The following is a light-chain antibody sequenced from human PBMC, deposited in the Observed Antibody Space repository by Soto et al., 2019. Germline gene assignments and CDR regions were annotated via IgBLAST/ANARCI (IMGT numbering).Light chain of an antibody. CDR1: QSVSSSY. J-gene: IGKJ1*01. V-gene: IGKV3-20*01. CDR3: QQYGSSPS. Sequence: EMVLAQSPGTLSLSPGERATLSCRASQSVSSSYLAWYQQKPGQAPRLLIYGASNRATGIPDRFSGSGSGTAFTLTISRLDPDDFAVYYCQQYGSSPSFGQGTKVDIK. CDR2: GAS.